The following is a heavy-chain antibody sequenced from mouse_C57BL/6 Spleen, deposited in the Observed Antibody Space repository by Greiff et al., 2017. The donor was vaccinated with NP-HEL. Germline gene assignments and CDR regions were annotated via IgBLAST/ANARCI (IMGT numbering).Heavy chain of an antibody. Sequence: EVQLQQSGPELVKPGASVKISCKASGYSFTGYYMNWVKQSPEKSLEWIGEINPSTGGTTYNQKFKAKATLTVDKSSSTAYMQLKSLTSEDSAVYYCARTPFYGSSLGYAMDYWGQGTSVTVSS. CDR3: ARTPFYGSSLGYAMDY. J-gene: IGHJ4*01. CDR1: GYSFTGYY. V-gene: IGHV1-42*01. CDR2: INPSTGGT. D-gene: IGHD1-1*01.